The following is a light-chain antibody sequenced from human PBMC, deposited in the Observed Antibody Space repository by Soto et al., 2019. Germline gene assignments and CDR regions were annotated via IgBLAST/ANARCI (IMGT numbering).Light chain of an antibody. CDR3: ATWYGSLPGDV. V-gene: IGLV1-51*01. CDR1: SSNIGNNY. CDR2: DNN. J-gene: IGLJ2*01. Sequence: QSVLTQSPSVSAAPGQKVTISCSGSSSNIGNNYVSWDQQLPGTAPKLLIYDNNKRTSGIPDRFSGSKSGTSGTLDITGLQTGDEADYYCATWYGSLPGDVFGGGTKLTV.